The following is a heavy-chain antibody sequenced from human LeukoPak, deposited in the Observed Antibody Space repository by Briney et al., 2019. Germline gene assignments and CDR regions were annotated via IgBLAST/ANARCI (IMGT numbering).Heavy chain of an antibody. V-gene: IGHV1-2*02. CDR1: GYTLTGYY. CDR3: ARDPLSSSREYYFDY. D-gene: IGHD6-13*01. J-gene: IGHJ4*02. CDR2: INPNSGGT. Sequence: GASVKVSCKASGYTLTGYYTHWVRQAPGQGLEWMGWINPNSGGTNYAQKFQGRVTMTRDTSISTAYMELSRLRSDDTAVYYCARDPLSSSREYYFDYWGQGTLVTVSS.